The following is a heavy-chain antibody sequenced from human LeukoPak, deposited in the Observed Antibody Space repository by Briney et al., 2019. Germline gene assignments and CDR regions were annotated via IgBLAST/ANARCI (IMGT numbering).Heavy chain of an antibody. D-gene: IGHD4-17*01. Sequence: GGSLRLSCAASGFTLSSYSMNWVRQAPGKGLEWVSYITSSSSTIYYADSVKGRFTISRDNAKNSLYLQMNSLRAEDTAVYYCARENFGDPKKYAFDIWGQGTMVTVSS. CDR3: ARENFGDPKKYAFDI. CDR2: ITSSSSTI. CDR1: GFTLSSYS. V-gene: IGHV3-48*04. J-gene: IGHJ3*02.